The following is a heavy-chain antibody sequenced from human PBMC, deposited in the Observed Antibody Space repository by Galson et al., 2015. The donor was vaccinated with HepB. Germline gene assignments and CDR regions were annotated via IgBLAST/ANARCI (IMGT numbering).Heavy chain of an antibody. D-gene: IGHD2-2*03. CDR3: VRDGGYCDGSSCYDRGTLEY. CDR1: GFTLKNSA. V-gene: IGHV3-30-3*01. J-gene: IGHJ4*02. Sequence: SLRLSCAASGFTLKNSAMYWVRQAPGKGLEWVTLISYDGTNKLYADSVKGRFTISRDDSKNTLFLQMNSLRVEDTAVYYCVRDGGYCDGSSCYDRGTLEYWGQGTLVTVSS. CDR2: ISYDGTNK.